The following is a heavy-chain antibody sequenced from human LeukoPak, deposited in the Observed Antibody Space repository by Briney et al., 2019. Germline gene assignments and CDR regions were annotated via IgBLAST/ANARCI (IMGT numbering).Heavy chain of an antibody. J-gene: IGHJ4*02. CDR1: GFTFSSYS. CDR2: ISSSSSYI. D-gene: IGHD3-22*01. V-gene: IGHV3-21*01. Sequence: GGSLSFSCAASGFTFSSYSMHGVRQAPGKGLEWVSSISSSSSYIYYADSAKGRLTISRDNAKNSLYLQMNSLRAEDTAVYYCARETYYYDSSGYYHYYFDYWGQGTLVTVSS. CDR3: ARETYYYDSSGYYHYYFDY.